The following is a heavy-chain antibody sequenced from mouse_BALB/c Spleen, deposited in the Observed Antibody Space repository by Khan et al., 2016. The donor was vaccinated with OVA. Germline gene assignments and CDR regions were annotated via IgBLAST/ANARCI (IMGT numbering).Heavy chain of an antibody. D-gene: IGHD4-1*01. CDR2: ISSGGDYT. CDR1: GFTFSSYS. V-gene: IGHV5-6*01. Sequence: EVELVESGGDLVKPGGSLKLSCAASGFTFSSYSMSWVRQTPDKRLEWVATISSGGDYTYYPDSVKGRFTISRDNAQKPLYLQMSSLKSEDTAMYYCASHLTGSFAYWGQGTLVTVSA. CDR3: ASHLTGSFAY. J-gene: IGHJ3*01.